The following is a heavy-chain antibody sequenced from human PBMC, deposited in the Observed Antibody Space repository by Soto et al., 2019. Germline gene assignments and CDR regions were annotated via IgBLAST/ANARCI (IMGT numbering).Heavy chain of an antibody. D-gene: IGHD4-4*01. CDR3: AKETRNTVSHLDY. Sequence: ASVKVSCKASGYTFTGYYMHWVRQAPGQGLEWMGWINPNSGSTYYADSVKGRFTISRDNSKNTLYLQMNNLRAEDTAVYYCAKETRNTVSHLDYWGQGTLVTVSS. J-gene: IGHJ4*02. CDR2: INPNSGST. CDR1: GYTFTGYY. V-gene: IGHV1-2*02.